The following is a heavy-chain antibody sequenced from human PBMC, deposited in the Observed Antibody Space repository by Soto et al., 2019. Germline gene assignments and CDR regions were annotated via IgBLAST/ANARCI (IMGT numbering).Heavy chain of an antibody. V-gene: IGHV3-53*02. J-gene: IGHJ4*02. D-gene: IGHD2-15*01. CDR2: IYSGGST. CDR1: GFTVSSNY. CDR3: ARAIRYCSGGSCSLDY. Sequence: EVQLVETGGGLIQPGGSLRLSCAASGFTVSSNYMSWVRQAPGKGLEWVSVIYSGGSTYYADSVKGRFTISRDNSKNTLYLQMNSLRAEDTAVYYCARAIRYCSGGSCSLDYWGQGTLVTVSS.